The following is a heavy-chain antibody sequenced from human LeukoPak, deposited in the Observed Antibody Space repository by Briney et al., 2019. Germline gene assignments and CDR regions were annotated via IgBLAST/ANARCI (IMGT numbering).Heavy chain of an antibody. D-gene: IGHD3-22*01. CDR2: IYYSGST. CDR3: ARGAYVCDSSGYWRHYWYFDL. J-gene: IGHJ2*01. V-gene: IGHV4-30-4*08. CDR1: GGSISSGDYY. Sequence: PSETLSLTCTVSGGSISSGDYYWSWIRQPPGKGLEWIGYIYYSGSTYYNPSLKSRVTISVDTSKNQFSLKLSSVTAADTAVYYCARGAYVCDSSGYWRHYWYFDLWGRGTLVTVSS.